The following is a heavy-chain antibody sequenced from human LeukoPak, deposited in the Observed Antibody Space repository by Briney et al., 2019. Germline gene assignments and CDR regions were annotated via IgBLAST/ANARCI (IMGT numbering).Heavy chain of an antibody. CDR3: ARVIVGDKVAFDI. CDR2: INPNSGGT. V-gene: IGHV1-2*06. CDR1: GYTFTGYY. D-gene: IGHD1-26*01. J-gene: IGHJ3*02. Sequence: GASAKVSCKASGYTFTGYYMHWVRQAPGQGLEWMGRINPNSGGTNYAQKFQGRATMTRDTSISTAYMELSRLRSDDTAVYYCARVIVGDKVAFDIWGQGTMVTVSS.